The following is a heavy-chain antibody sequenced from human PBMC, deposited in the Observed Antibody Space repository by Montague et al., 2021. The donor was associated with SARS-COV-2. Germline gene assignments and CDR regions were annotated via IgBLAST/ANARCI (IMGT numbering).Heavy chain of an antibody. D-gene: IGHD3/OR15-3a*01. CDR1: GGSFSAHS. CDR2: INHKGST. Sequence: SETLSLTCAVYGGSFSAHSWSWIRQSPGKGLEWIGEINHKGSTTYMSSLKSRVTMSVDTSKNQFSLKMSSVTAADTAIYYCARGGLAGGNYDIWCFSYTSPLDYWGQGTQVTVSS. J-gene: IGHJ4*02. V-gene: IGHV4-34*01. CDR3: ARGGLAGGNYDIWCFSYTSPLDY.